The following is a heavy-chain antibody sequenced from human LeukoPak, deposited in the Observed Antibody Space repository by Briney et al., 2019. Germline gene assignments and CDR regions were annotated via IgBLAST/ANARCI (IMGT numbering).Heavy chain of an antibody. Sequence: SETLSLTCTVSGGSISSYYWSWIRQPPGKGLEWIGYIYHSGSTKYNPSLKSRVTISVDASKTQFSLKLNSVTAADTAVYYCARGSRELYYFDYWGQGTLVTVSS. V-gene: IGHV4-59*01. J-gene: IGHJ4*02. D-gene: IGHD1-7*01. CDR2: IYHSGST. CDR3: ARGSRELYYFDY. CDR1: GGSISSYY.